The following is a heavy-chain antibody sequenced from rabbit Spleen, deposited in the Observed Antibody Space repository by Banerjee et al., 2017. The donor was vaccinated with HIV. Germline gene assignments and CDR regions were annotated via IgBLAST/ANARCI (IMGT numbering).Heavy chain of an antibody. D-gene: IGHD1-1*01. J-gene: IGHJ6*01. Sequence: QALVESGGGLFQPEGSLTIPCTASGFSFNNNYYMSWVRQAPGKGLEWIACIYAGSSSNTYSAAWSKGRFSISKTSSTTVTLQMTSLTAADTAAYFCARDTSSSVSSYGIDLWGPGTLVTVS. CDR2: IYAGSSSNT. V-gene: IGHV1S40*01. CDR1: GFSFNNNYY. CDR3: ARDTSSSVSSYGIDL.